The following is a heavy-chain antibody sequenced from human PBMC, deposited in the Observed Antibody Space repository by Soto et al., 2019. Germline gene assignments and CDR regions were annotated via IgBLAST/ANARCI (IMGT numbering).Heavy chain of an antibody. Sequence: PGGSLRLSXAASGFTVSSNYMSWVRQAPGKGLERVSVIYSGGSTYYADSVKGRFTISRDNSKNTLYLQMNSLRAEDTAVHYCAREGRDRGNYGMDVWGQGTTVTVSS. CDR2: IYSGGST. J-gene: IGHJ6*02. CDR3: AREGRDRGNYGMDV. D-gene: IGHD3-10*01. V-gene: IGHV3-53*01. CDR1: GFTVSSNY.